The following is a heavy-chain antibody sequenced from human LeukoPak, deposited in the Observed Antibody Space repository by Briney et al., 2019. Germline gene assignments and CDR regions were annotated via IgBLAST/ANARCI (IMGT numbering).Heavy chain of an antibody. V-gene: IGHV3-7*01. Sequence: GGSLRLSCAASGFTFSSYGMHWVRQAPGKGLEWVANINQDGSEKYSVDSVTGRFTISRDNPKNSLYLQMNNLRGEDTAIYYCARDKEYCSGGSCYFGSSFDFWGQGTLVSVSS. CDR2: INQDGSEK. CDR1: GFTFSSYG. J-gene: IGHJ4*02. D-gene: IGHD2-15*01. CDR3: ARDKEYCSGGSCYFGSSFDF.